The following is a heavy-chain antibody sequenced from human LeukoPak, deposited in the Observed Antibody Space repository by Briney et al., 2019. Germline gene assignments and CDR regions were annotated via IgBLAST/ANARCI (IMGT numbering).Heavy chain of an antibody. CDR3: ARDHAGYSSGPEYFQH. CDR1: GYTFTSYY. V-gene: IGHV1-46*01. Sequence: GASVKVSCKASGYTFTSYYMHWVRQAPGQGLEWMGIINPSGGSTSYAQKFQGRVTMTRDTSTSTVYMELSSLRSEDTAVYYCARDHAGYSSGPEYFQHWGQGTLVTVSS. D-gene: IGHD6-19*01. CDR2: INPSGGST. J-gene: IGHJ1*01.